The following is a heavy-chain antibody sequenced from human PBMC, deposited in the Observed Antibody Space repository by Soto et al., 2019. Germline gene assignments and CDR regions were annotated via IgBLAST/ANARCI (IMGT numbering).Heavy chain of an antibody. Sequence: QVQLQQWGAGLLKPSETLSLTCAVYGGSFSGYFWTWVRQPPGKGLEWIGEINHSSTTNYNPSLKSRVPISVDTSENQFSLKLSSVTAADTAVYYGARGRRYFDYWGQGTLVTVSS. CDR3: ARGRRYFDY. CDR2: INHSSTT. V-gene: IGHV4-34*01. CDR1: GGSFSGYF. J-gene: IGHJ4*02.